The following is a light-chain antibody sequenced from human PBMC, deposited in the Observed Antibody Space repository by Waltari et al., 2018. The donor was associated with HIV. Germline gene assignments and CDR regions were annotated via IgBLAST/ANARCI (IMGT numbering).Light chain of an antibody. Sequence: DIVMTQSPDSLAVSLGERATINCKSSQSVLYSSNNKNYLAWYQQKQGQSPKLLIYWASTREFGVPDRFSGSGSVTDFTLTISSLQAEDVAVYYCQQYYSTPLTFGGGTKVEIK. V-gene: IGKV4-1*01. CDR1: QSVLYSSNNKNY. J-gene: IGKJ4*01. CDR3: QQYYSTPLT. CDR2: WAS.